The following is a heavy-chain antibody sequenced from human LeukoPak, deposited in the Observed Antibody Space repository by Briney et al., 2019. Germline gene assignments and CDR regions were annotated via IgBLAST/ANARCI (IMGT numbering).Heavy chain of an antibody. CDR2: IIPIFGTA. J-gene: IGHJ4*02. CDR3: ARRYCSSTSSHGAPLFDY. CDR1: GGTFSSYA. Sequence: ASVKVSCKASGGTFSSYAISWVRQAPGQGLEWMGGIIPIFGTANYAQKFQGRVTITADESTSTAYMELSSLRSEDTAVYYCARRYCSSTSSHGAPLFDYWGQGTLVTVSS. D-gene: IGHD2-2*01. V-gene: IGHV1-69*13.